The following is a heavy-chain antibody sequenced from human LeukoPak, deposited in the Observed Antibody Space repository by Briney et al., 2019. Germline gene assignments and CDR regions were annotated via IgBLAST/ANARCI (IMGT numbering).Heavy chain of an antibody. D-gene: IGHD2/OR15-2a*01. Sequence: SETLSLTCTVSAASFRSISYYWGWIRQPPGKGLEWIGTVYYSGKTNYNPSLKSRVSISEDTSKNHLSLKLNSVTAADTAVYYCARLTYYYTDSRHQAFDLWGQGTMVTVSS. CDR2: VYYSGKT. CDR1: AASFRSISYY. V-gene: IGHV4-39*07. CDR3: ARLTYYYTDSRHQAFDL. J-gene: IGHJ3*01.